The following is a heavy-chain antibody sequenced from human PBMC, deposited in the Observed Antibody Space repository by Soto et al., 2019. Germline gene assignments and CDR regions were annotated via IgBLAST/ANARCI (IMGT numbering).Heavy chain of an antibody. CDR2: ISWDGGST. D-gene: IGHD3-10*01. J-gene: IGHJ4*02. CDR1: GFTFGDYT. Sequence: GGSLRLSCAASGFTFGDYTMHWVRQAPGKGLEWVSLISWDGGSTYYADSVKGRFTISRDNSKISLYLQMNSLRTEDTDLYYCESTRGYYGSGSYAFDYWGQGTLVTVSS. V-gene: IGHV3-43*01. CDR3: ESTRGYYGSGSYAFDY.